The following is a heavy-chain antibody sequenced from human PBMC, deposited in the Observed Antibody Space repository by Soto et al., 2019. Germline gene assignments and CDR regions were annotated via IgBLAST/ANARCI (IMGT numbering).Heavy chain of an antibody. J-gene: IGHJ4*02. V-gene: IGHV1-69*02. CDR3: ARVNYYGSGSYG. CDR2: IIPILGIA. D-gene: IGHD3-10*01. Sequence: QVQLVQSGAEVKKPGSSVKVSCKASGGTFSSYTISWVRQAPGQGLEWMGRIIPILGIATYAQKFQGRVTITADKSTSTAYMELSSLRSEDTAVYYCARVNYYGSGSYGWGQGTLVTVSS. CDR1: GGTFSSYT.